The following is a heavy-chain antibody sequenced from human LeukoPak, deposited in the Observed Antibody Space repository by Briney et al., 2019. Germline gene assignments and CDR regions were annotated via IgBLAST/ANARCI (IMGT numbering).Heavy chain of an antibody. CDR3: TRHSYSSSWFFDY. V-gene: IGHV3-23*01. Sequence: GGSLRLSCAASGFTFSSYAMSWVRQAPGKGLEWVSAISGSGGSTYYADSVKGRFTISRDNSKNTLYLQMNSLKTEDTAVYYCTRHSYSSSWFFDYWGQGTLVTVSS. D-gene: IGHD6-13*01. CDR1: GFTFSSYA. J-gene: IGHJ4*02. CDR2: ISGSGGST.